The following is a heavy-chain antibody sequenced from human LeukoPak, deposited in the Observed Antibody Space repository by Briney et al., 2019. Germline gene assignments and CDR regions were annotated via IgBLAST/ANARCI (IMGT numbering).Heavy chain of an antibody. CDR1: GGSFSGYY. J-gene: IGHJ4*02. D-gene: IGHD3-16*02. CDR2: INHSGST. Sequence: PSETLSLTCAVYGGSFSGYYWSWIRQPPGKGLEWIGEINHSGSTNYNPSLKSRVTISVDTSKNQFSLKLSSVTAADTAVYYCARGATLYYDYVWGSYRTFDYWGQGTLVTVSS. V-gene: IGHV4-34*01. CDR3: ARGATLYYDYVWGSYRTFDY.